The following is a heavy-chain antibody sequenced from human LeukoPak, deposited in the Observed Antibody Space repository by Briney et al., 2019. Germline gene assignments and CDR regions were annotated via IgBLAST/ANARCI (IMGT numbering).Heavy chain of an antibody. V-gene: IGHV3-7*01. CDR3: ARDAFGDFSY. CDR2: IRKDGGDI. D-gene: IGHD3-10*01. Sequence: GGSLRLSCVAPGLSFGSYWMDWVRQAPGKGLEWVANIRKDGGDIHYVDSVKGRFTISRDNAKNSVYLQMHSLRAEDTAMYYCARDAFGDFSYWGQGILVTVPS. CDR1: GLSFGSYW. J-gene: IGHJ4*02.